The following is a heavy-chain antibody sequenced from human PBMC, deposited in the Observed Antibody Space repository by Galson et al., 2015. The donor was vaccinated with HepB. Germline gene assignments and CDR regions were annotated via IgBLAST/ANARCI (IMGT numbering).Heavy chain of an antibody. D-gene: IGHD5-18*01. CDR3: ARGGYTYGHTFDY. Sequence: SLRLSCAASGFTFSSYALHWVRQAPGKGLEWVAIIWYDGSNKYYADSVKGRFTISRDNSKNTLYLQMNSLRAEDTAVYYCARGGYTYGHTFDYWGQGTLVTVSS. CDR1: GFTFSSYA. V-gene: IGHV3-33*01. J-gene: IGHJ4*02. CDR2: IWYDGSNK.